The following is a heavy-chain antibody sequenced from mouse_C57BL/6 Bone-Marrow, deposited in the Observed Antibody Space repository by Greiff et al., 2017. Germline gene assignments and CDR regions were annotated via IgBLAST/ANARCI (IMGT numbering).Heavy chain of an antibody. CDR2: ISDGGSYT. CDR3: ARFGAPAWFAY. CDR1: GFTFSSYA. D-gene: IGHD3-1*01. Sequence: EVQLVESGGGLVKPGGSLKLSCAASGFTFSSYAMSWVRQTPEKRLEWVATISDGGSYTYYPDNVKGRFTISRDKAKNNLYLQMSHLKSEDTAMYYCARFGAPAWFAYWGQGTLVTVSA. V-gene: IGHV5-4*01. J-gene: IGHJ3*01.